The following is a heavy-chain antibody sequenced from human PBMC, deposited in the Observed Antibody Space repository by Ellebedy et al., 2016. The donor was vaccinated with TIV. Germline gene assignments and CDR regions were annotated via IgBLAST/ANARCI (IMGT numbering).Heavy chain of an antibody. CDR1: GFTFNNYV. CDR2: ISSTST. V-gene: IGHV3-23*01. Sequence: GESLKISCAASGFTFNNYVMTWVRQAPGKGLEWISSISSTSTYYADSVKGRFTISRHNSKNTVYLQINSLTAEDTAVYYCSKERTIGRYTTDACDIWGQGTVVTVS. J-gene: IGHJ3*02. D-gene: IGHD1-26*01. CDR3: SKERTIGRYTTDACDI.